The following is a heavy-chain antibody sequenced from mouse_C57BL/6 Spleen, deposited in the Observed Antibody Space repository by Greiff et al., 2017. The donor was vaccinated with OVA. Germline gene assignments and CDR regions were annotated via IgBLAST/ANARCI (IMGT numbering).Heavy chain of an antibody. J-gene: IGHJ4*01. CDR1: GYAFSSSW. CDR3: ARNGNSYYYAMDY. Sequence: QVQLKQSGPELVKPGASVKISCKASGYAFSSSWMNWVKQRPGKGLEWIGRIYPGDGDTNYNGKFKGKATLTADKSSSTAYMQLSSLTSEDSAVYFCARNGNSYYYAMDYWGQGTSVTVSS. V-gene: IGHV1-82*01. CDR2: IYPGDGDT. D-gene: IGHD2-1*01.